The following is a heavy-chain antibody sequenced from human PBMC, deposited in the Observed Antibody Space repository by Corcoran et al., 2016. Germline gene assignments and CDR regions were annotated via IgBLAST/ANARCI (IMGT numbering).Heavy chain of an antibody. CDR1: GFTFSSYG. J-gene: IGHJ4*02. V-gene: IGHV3-30*18. D-gene: IGHD3-3*01. CDR2: ISYDGSNK. Sequence: QVQLVESGGGVVQPGRSLRLSCAASGFTFSSYGMHWVRQAPGTGLEWVAVISYDGSNKYYADSVKGRFTISRDNSKNTLYLQMNSLRAEDKAVYYCANEDFWSGYRGGLRYWGQGTLVTVSS. CDR3: ANEDFWSGYRGGLRY.